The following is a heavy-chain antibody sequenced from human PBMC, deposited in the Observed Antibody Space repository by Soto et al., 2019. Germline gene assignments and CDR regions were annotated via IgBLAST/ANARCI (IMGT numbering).Heavy chain of an antibody. J-gene: IGHJ5*02. Sequence: EVQLLGSGGGLVHPGGSLRLSCAASGFTFSDYDMSWVRQAPGKGLEWVSAISASGRTTYYADSVKGRFTISRDSSKGTLYLQMNSLRVEDTALFYCARDRRGVLDPWGQGIPVTVSS. V-gene: IGHV3-23*01. CDR3: ARDRRGVLDP. CDR1: GFTFSDYD. CDR2: ISASGRTT.